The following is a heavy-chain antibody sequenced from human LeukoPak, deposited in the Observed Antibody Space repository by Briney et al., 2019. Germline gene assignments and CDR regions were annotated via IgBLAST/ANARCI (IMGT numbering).Heavy chain of an antibody. D-gene: IGHD3-3*01. V-gene: IGHV3-7*01. CDR2: IKQDGSKK. CDR1: GFTFSSYW. J-gene: IGHJ4*02. Sequence: GGSLRLSCAASGFTFSSYWMRWVRQAPGKGLEWVANIKQDGSKKYYVDSVKGRFTISRDNAKNSLYLQMNSLRAEDTAVYYCAREEEYYDFWSGYSNCGQGTLVTVSS. CDR3: AREEEYYDFWSGYSN.